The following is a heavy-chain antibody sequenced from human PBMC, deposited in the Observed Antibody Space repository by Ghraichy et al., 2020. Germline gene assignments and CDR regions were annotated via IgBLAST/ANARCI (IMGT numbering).Heavy chain of an antibody. Sequence: SETLSLTCAVSGGSISSNNYWSWVRQPPGMGLEWIGEIYPSGNTNYNPFIRSRVSISVDKSKNQFSLRLTSVTAADTAVYYCARMDVEWPLSFFDHWGQGTLVTVSS. CDR3: ARMDVEWPLSFFDH. J-gene: IGHJ4*02. D-gene: IGHD1-26*01. CDR1: GGSISSNNY. CDR2: IYPSGNT. V-gene: IGHV4-4*02.